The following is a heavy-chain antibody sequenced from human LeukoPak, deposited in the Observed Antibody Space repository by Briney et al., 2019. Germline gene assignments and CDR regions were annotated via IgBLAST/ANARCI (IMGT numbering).Heavy chain of an antibody. CDR2: ISSVGSYR. J-gene: IGHJ1*01. D-gene: IGHD3-3*01. Sequence: NPGGSLRLSCAASGFTFSSYSLNWVRQAPGKGLECVSSISSVGSYRYYADSVKGRFTVSRDDAKNSLYLQMNSLRAEDTAVYYCARGTPADYDFWSGYYTVYSQHWGQGTLVTVSS. CDR1: GFTFSSYS. V-gene: IGHV3-21*06. CDR3: ARGTPADYDFWSGYYTVYSQH.